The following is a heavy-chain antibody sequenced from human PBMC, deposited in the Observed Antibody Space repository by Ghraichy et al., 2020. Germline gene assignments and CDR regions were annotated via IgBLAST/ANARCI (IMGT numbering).Heavy chain of an antibody. Sequence: GGSLRLSCAASGFTFSNDWMDWVRQAPGKGLVWVSRISGDGTYSDYADSVKGRFTISRDNAKNMLFLQMHSLRAEDTAVYYCARDTSEAGQTFDHWGQGTLVTVSS. CDR1: GFTFSNDW. D-gene: IGHD6-13*01. V-gene: IGHV3-74*01. J-gene: IGHJ4*02. CDR3: ARDTSEAGQTFDH. CDR2: ISGDGTYS.